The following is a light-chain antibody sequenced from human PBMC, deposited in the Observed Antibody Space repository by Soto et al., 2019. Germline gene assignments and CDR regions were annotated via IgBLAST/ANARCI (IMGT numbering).Light chain of an antibody. Sequence: EIVLTQSPATLSLSPGERATLSCRASQSVSSYLAWYQQKPGQAPRLLIYDASNRATGIPARFSGSGSGTNFTLTICSLEPEDFAVYYCQQGSNWLITFGQGTRLEIK. CDR2: DAS. CDR1: QSVSSY. V-gene: IGKV3-11*01. J-gene: IGKJ5*01. CDR3: QQGSNWLIT.